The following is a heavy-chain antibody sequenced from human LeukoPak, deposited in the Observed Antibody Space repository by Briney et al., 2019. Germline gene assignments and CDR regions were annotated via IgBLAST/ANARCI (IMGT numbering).Heavy chain of an antibody. J-gene: IGHJ5*02. V-gene: IGHV3-30*02. CDR2: IRYDGSNK. CDR1: GFTFSSYG. Sequence: PGGSLRLSCAASGFTFSSYGMHWVRQAPGKGLEWVAFIRYDGSNKYYADSVKGRFTISRDNSKNTLYLQMNSLRADDTAVYYCARGGDIVVVPAAQGTIFGVVPHWFDPWGQGTLVTVSS. D-gene: IGHD2-2*01. CDR3: ARGGDIVVVPAAQGTIFGVVPHWFDP.